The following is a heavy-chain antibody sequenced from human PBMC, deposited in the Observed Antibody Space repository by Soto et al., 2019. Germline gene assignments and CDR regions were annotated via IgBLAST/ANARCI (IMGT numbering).Heavy chain of an antibody. V-gene: IGHV1-69*06. CDR3: ARDRGIVVVPAALNWFDP. CDR1: GGTFSSYA. Sequence: SVKVSCKASGGTFSSYAIGWVRQAPGQGLEWMGGIIPIFGTANYAQKFQGRVTITADKSTSTAYMELSSLRSEDTAVYYCARDRGIVVVPAALNWFDPWGQGTLVTVSS. J-gene: IGHJ5*02. D-gene: IGHD2-2*01. CDR2: IIPIFGTA.